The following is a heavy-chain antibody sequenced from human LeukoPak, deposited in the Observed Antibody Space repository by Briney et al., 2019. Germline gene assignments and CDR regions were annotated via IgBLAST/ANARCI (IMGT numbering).Heavy chain of an antibody. CDR1: GFTFSNYD. D-gene: IGHD5-18*01. CDR2: IRYDGSNA. J-gene: IGHJ6*02. V-gene: IGHV3-30*02. CDR3: ANYGDTASYGMDV. Sequence: GGSLRLSCAASGFTFSNYDIHWVRRAPGKGLEWVAMIRYDGSNAYYADSVKGRFTISRDNSKNTLYLQMNSLRAEDTAVYYCANYGDTASYGMDVWGQGTTVTVSS.